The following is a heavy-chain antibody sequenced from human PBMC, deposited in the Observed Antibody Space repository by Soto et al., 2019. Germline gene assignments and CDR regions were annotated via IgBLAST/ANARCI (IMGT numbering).Heavy chain of an antibody. Sequence: QVQLVQSGAEVKKPGASVKVSCKASGYTFTSYGISWVRQAPGQGLEWMGWISAYNGNTNYAQKLQGRVTMTTDTATSTANMEMRSLRSDDTAVYYCAGGRFGEFVYYFDYWGQGTLVTVSS. D-gene: IGHD3-10*01. V-gene: IGHV1-18*01. J-gene: IGHJ4*02. CDR2: ISAYNGNT. CDR1: GYTFTSYG. CDR3: AGGRFGEFVYYFDY.